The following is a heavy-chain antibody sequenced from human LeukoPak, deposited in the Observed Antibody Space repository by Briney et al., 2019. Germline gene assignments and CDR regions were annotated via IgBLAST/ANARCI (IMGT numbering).Heavy chain of an antibody. D-gene: IGHD3-10*01. V-gene: IGHV4-34*01. CDR2: INHSGST. CDR3: ARGLRLVRGAHNGMDV. Sequence: PSETLSLTCAVYGGSFSGYYWSRIRQPPGKGLEWIGEINHSGSTNYNPSLKSRVTISVDTSKNQFSLKLSSVTAADTAVYYCARGLRLVRGAHNGMDVWGKGTTVTVSS. CDR1: GGSFSGYY. J-gene: IGHJ6*04.